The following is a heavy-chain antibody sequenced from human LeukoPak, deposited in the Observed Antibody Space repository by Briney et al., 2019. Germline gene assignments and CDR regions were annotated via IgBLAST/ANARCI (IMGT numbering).Heavy chain of an antibody. CDR1: GGSISSYY. J-gene: IGHJ6*03. Sequence: SETLSLTCTVSGGSISSYYWSWIRQPPGKGLEWIGYIYYSGSTNYNTSLKSRVTISVDTSKKQFSLKLSSVTAADTAVYYCARGGGHYDILTGYYYYYYYMDVWGKGTTVTISS. D-gene: IGHD3-9*01. V-gene: IGHV4-59*01. CDR3: ARGGGHYDILTGYYYYYYYMDV. CDR2: IYYSGST.